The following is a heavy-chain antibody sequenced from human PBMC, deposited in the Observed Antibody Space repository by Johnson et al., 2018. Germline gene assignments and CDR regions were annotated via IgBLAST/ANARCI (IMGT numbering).Heavy chain of an antibody. V-gene: IGHV1-8*01. D-gene: IGHD5-18*01. CDR2: MNPKSGNT. Sequence: QVQLVQSGAEVKKPGASVRVSCKASGYTFTNYDINWVRQTTGQGLEWMGWMNPKSGNTGYAQKFQDRVTMTRDTPLNTGYMELSSLRSEDTAVNYCVRLVQLWKTYYYYYYMGVWGTGTTVAVSS. CDR3: VRLVQLWKTYYYYYYMGV. J-gene: IGHJ6*03. CDR1: GYTFTNYD.